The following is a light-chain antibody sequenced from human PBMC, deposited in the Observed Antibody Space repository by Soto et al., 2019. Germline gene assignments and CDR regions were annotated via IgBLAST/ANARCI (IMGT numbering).Light chain of an antibody. Sequence: DIQMTQSPSTLSASVGDRVTITCRASQSISSWLAWYQQKPGKAPKLLISAASTLQRGVPSRFSGTGSGTDFTLTISSLQPDDFATYYCQQYKTYPLTFGGGTKVDIQ. V-gene: IGKV1-5*01. CDR2: AAS. J-gene: IGKJ4*01. CDR3: QQYKTYPLT. CDR1: QSISSW.